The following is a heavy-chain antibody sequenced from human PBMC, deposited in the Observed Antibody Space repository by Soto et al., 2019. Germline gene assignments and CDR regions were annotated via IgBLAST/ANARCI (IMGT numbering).Heavy chain of an antibody. CDR1: GYTFTGYY. Sequence: QVQLVQSGAEVKKPGASVKVSCKASGYTFTGYYMHWVRQAPGQGLEWMGWINPNSGGTNYAQKFQGWVTMTRDTSISTAYMELRRLRSDDTAVYYYARDRGYCSCGSCYQSHFDYWGQGTLVPVSS. D-gene: IGHD2-15*01. J-gene: IGHJ4*02. V-gene: IGHV1-2*04. CDR2: INPNSGGT. CDR3: ARDRGYCSCGSCYQSHFDY.